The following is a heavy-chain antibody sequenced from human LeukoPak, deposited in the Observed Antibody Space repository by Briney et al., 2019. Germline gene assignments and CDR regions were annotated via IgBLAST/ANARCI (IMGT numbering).Heavy chain of an antibody. D-gene: IGHD2-2*01. CDR2: MSSSSTIK. J-gene: IGHJ4*02. CDR1: GFTLRSYS. CDR3: TRRLYQN. V-gene: IGHV3-48*01. Sequence: GGSLRLSCAASGFTLRSYSMNLVRAAPGKGLEGVSYMSSSSTIKYYADSVEGRFTISRDNAKNSLYLQINTLRAEDTAVYYCTRRLYQNWGQGTLVTVSS.